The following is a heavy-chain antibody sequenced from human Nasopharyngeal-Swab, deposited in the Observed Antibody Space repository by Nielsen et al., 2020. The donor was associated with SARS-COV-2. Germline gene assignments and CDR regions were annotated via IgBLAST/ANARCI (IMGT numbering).Heavy chain of an antibody. Sequence: WIRQSPGKALEGGAVISYDGSNQDYADSVKGRFPNPRDNSKNTLYLQINSLRAEDTAVYYCARSFWEWLLMGMDAFDIWGQGTTVTVSS. CDR3: ARSFWEWLLMGMDAFDI. J-gene: IGHJ3*02. CDR2: ISYDGSNQ. D-gene: IGHD3-3*01. V-gene: IGHV3-30-3*01.